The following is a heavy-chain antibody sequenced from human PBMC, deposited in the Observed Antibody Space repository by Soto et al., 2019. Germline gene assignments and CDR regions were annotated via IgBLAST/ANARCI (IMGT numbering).Heavy chain of an antibody. V-gene: IGHV4-34*01. D-gene: IGHD6-13*01. CDR2: INHSGST. J-gene: IGHJ6*01. CDR3: ARGSVLAAAGNDHYYYYGMDG. CDR1: GGSFSGYY. Sequence: SETLSLTCAVYGGSFSGYYWSWIRQTPGKGLEWIGEINHSGSTNYNPSLKRRVTISVDTSTNQFSLKLSSVTAADTAVYYCARGSVLAAAGNDHYYYYGMDGRGQGTTVTVSS.